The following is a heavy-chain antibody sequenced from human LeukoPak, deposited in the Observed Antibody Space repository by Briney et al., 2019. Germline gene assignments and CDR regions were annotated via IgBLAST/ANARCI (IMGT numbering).Heavy chain of an antibody. V-gene: IGHV4-34*01. Sequence: SETLSLACAVYGGSFSGYYWSWIRQPPGKGLEWIGEINHSGSTNYNPSLKSRVTISVDTSKNQFSLKLSSVTAADTAVYYCARANSGSYYRAYYYYGMDVWGQGTTVTVSS. D-gene: IGHD1-26*01. CDR2: INHSGST. CDR3: ARANSGSYYRAYYYYGMDV. CDR1: GGSFSGYY. J-gene: IGHJ6*02.